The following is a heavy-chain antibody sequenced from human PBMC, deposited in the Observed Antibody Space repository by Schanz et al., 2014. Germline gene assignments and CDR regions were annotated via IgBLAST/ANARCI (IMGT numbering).Heavy chain of an antibody. J-gene: IGHJ4*02. D-gene: IGHD3-10*01. Sequence: EAQLLESGGGLVQPGGSLRLSCEASGFAFTSNAMTWVRQAPGKGLEWVSLIYSGGSTYYADSVKGRFTISRDNSKNTLYLQMNSLRAEDTAVYYCARVRTIYGSGAMGYWGQGTLVTVSS. V-gene: IGHV3-66*01. CDR2: IYSGGST. CDR1: GFAFTSNA. CDR3: ARVRTIYGSGAMGY.